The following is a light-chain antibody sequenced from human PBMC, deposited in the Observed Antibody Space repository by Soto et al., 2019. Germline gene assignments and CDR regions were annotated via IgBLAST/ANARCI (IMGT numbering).Light chain of an antibody. CDR3: SSYSGSNNLV. J-gene: IGLJ2*01. Sequence: QSALTQSPSASGSPGQSVTISCTGTSSDVGGYNLVSWYQQHPGKAPKLMIYEVNKRLSGVPDRFSGYKSGYTASLTVSGLQAEDEADYFCSSYSGSNNLVFGGGTKLTVL. CDR1: SSDVGGYNL. CDR2: EVN. V-gene: IGLV2-8*01.